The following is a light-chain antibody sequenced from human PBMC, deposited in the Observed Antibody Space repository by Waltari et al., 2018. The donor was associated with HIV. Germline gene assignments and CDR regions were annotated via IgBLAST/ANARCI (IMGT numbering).Light chain of an antibody. V-gene: IGLV2-8*01. CDR1: SRDVGGYNY. J-gene: IGLJ2*01. CDR2: EVS. CDR3: SSYAGSNHVV. Sequence: QSALTQPPSASGSPGQSVTISCTGTSRDVGGYNYVSWYQQYPGKAPKLMIYEVSKRPSGVPDRFSGSKSGNTASLTVSGLQAEDEADYYCSSYAGSNHVVFGGGTKLTVL.